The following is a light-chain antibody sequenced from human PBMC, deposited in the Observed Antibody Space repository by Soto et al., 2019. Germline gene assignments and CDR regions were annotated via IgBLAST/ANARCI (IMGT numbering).Light chain of an antibody. V-gene: IGKV3-15*01. CDR1: QSVSSN. Sequence: EIVMTQSPATLSVSPGERATLSCRASQSVSSNLPWYQQKPGQAPRLLIYGASTRATGIPARFSGSGSGTEFTLTISSLQSEDFAVYYCQQYNNWPSAWTFGQGTKVEIK. CDR2: GAS. J-gene: IGKJ1*01. CDR3: QQYNNWPSAWT.